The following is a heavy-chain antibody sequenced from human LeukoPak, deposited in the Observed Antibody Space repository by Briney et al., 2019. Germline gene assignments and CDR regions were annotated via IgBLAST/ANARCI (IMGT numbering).Heavy chain of an antibody. J-gene: IGHJ4*01. CDR1: GYTLTDYY. CDR3: ARGRRILGGPENAGDFFDF. CDR2: INPNSGAT. V-gene: IGHV1-2*02. D-gene: IGHD3-16*01. Sequence: RASVKVSCKASGYTLTDYYLHWVRQAPGQGLKWMGWINPNSGATHYAQSFQARVTMTRDTSIASSYMELTGLESGDTAVYYCARGRRILGGPENAGDFFDFWGQGSLVTVSS.